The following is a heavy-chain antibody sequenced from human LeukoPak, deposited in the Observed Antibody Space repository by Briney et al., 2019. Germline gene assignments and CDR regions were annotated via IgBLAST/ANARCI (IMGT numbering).Heavy chain of an antibody. CDR3: ARIQSSSSPFDY. J-gene: IGHJ4*02. Sequence: PSETLSLTCNVSGGSISSNYWSWIRQTPGKGLEWIGYIYHSGSTTYNPSLESRVTISVDTSKNQFSLRLGSVTAADTAVYYCARIQSSSSPFDYWGQGTLVTVSS. V-gene: IGHV4-59*01. CDR1: GGSISSNY. D-gene: IGHD2-2*01. CDR2: IYHSGST.